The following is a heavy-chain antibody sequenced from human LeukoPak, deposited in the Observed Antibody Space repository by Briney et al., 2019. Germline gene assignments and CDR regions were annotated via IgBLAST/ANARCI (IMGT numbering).Heavy chain of an antibody. CDR3: ARSSMVPEPRWVWFDP. CDR1: GYTFTSYG. D-gene: IGHD2-2*01. Sequence: EASVKVSCKASGYTFTSYGISWVRQAPGQGLEWMGGIIPIFGTANYAQKFQGRVTITADESTSTAYMELSSLRSEDTAVYYCARSSMVPEPRWVWFDPWGQGTLVTVSS. CDR2: IIPIFGTA. J-gene: IGHJ5*02. V-gene: IGHV1-69*13.